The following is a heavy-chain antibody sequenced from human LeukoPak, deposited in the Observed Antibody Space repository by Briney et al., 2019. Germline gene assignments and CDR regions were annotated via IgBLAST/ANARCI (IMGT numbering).Heavy chain of an antibody. CDR1: GFTFSSYA. Sequence: PGGSLRLSCAASGFTFSSYAMSWVRQAPGKGLEWVSSISGSGGSTYYADSVKGRLTISRDNSKNTLYLQMNSLRAEDTAVYYCAKDNIYCSSTTCFGWFDPWGQGTLSPSPQ. CDR2: ISGSGGST. V-gene: IGHV3-23*01. J-gene: IGHJ5*02. D-gene: IGHD2-2*01. CDR3: AKDNIYCSSTTCFGWFDP.